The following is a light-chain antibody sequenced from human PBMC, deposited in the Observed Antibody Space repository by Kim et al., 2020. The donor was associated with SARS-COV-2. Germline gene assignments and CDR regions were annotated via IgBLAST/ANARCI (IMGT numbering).Light chain of an antibody. V-gene: IGKV3-20*01. CDR3: QQYGNSPLT. Sequence: EIVLTQSPGTLSLSPGERATLSCRTSQSISNRYLAWYQQKPGQAPRLLIFGASSRATGIPDRFSGSGSGTDFTLTISRLEPEDFAVYYCQQYGNSPLTFGGGTKVEIK. CDR2: GAS. CDR1: QSISNRY. J-gene: IGKJ4*01.